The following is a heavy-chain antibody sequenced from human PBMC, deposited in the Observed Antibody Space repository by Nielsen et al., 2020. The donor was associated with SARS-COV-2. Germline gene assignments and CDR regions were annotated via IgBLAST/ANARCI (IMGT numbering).Heavy chain of an antibody. D-gene: IGHD3-10*01. CDR2: INHSGST. Sequence: SETLSLTCAVYGGSFSGYYWSWIRQPPGKGLEWIGEINHSGSTNYNPSLKSRVTISVDTSKNQFSLKLSSVTAADTAVYYCAGGDITMVRGVISYYYYYYMDVWGKGTTVTVSS. V-gene: IGHV4-34*01. CDR3: AGGDITMVRGVISYYYYYYMDV. J-gene: IGHJ6*03. CDR1: GGSFSGYY.